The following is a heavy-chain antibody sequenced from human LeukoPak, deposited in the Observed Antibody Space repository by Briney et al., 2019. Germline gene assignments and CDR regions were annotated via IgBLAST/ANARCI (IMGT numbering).Heavy chain of an antibody. V-gene: IGHV1-69*04. J-gene: IGHJ4*02. CDR2: IIPILGIA. CDR3: ARDYYGSGSYHNFDY. Sequence: SVKVSCKASGGTFSSYAISWVRQAPGQGLEWMGRIIPILGIANYAQKFQSRVTITADKSTSTAYMELSSLRSEDTAVYYCARDYYGSGSYHNFDYWGQGTLVTVSS. D-gene: IGHD3-10*01. CDR1: GGTFSSYA.